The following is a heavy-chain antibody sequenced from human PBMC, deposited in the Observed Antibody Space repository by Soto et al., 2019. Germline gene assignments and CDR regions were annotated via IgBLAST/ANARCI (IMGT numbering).Heavy chain of an antibody. V-gene: IGHV3-33*01. Sequence: QVQLVESGGGVVQPGRSLRLYCAASGFTFSSYGMHWVRQAPGKGLEWVAVIWYDGSNKYYADSVKGRFTISRDNSKNTLYLQMNSLRAEDTAVYYCARGGHVAVADSDAFDIWGQGTMVTVSS. J-gene: IGHJ3*02. CDR2: IWYDGSNK. D-gene: IGHD6-19*01. CDR3: ARGGHVAVADSDAFDI. CDR1: GFTFSSYG.